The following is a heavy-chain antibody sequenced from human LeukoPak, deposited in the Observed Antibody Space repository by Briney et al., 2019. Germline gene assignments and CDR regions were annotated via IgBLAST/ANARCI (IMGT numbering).Heavy chain of an antibody. J-gene: IGHJ4*02. CDR3: ARSWPHYYDSSGYYTK. CDR2: ISSSSSYI. D-gene: IGHD3-22*01. V-gene: IGHV3-21*01. Sequence: GGSLRLSCAASGFTFSSYSMNWVRQAPGKGLEWVSSISSSSSYIYYADSVKGRFTISRDNAKNSLYLQMNSLRAEDTAVYYCARSWPHYYDSSGYYTKWGQGTLVTVSS. CDR1: GFTFSSYS.